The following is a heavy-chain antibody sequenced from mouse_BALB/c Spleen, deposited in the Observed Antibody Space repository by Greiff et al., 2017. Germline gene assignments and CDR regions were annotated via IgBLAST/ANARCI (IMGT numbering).Heavy chain of an antibody. Sequence: EVQGVESGGGLVKPGGSLKLSCAASGFTFSSYAMSWVRQSPEKRLEWVAEISSGGSYTYYPDTVTGRFTISRDNAKNTLYLEMSSLRSEDTAMYYCAREGFYYAHFDYWGQGTTLTVSS. J-gene: IGHJ2*01. CDR1: GFTFSSYA. CDR2: ISSGGSYT. D-gene: IGHD2-1*01. CDR3: AREGFYYAHFDY. V-gene: IGHV5-9-4*01.